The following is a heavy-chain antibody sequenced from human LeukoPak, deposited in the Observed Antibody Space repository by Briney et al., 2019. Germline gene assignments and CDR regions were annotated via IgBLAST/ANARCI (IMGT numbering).Heavy chain of an antibody. J-gene: IGHJ4*02. CDR1: GFTFSSYW. Sequence: GGSLRLSCAASGFTFSSYWMHWVRQAPGKGLEWVSYISSSSSTIHYADSVKGRFTISRDNAKNSLYLQMNSLRAEDTAVYYCARDLGQLLYHEGLDYWGQGTLVTVSS. CDR3: ARDLGQLLYHEGLDY. D-gene: IGHD2-2*02. CDR2: ISSSSSTI. V-gene: IGHV3-48*01.